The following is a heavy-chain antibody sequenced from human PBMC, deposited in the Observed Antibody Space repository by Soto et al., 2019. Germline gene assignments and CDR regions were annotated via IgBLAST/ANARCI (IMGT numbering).Heavy chain of an antibody. D-gene: IGHD3-10*01. Sequence: SVKVSCKASGGTFSSYAISWVRQAPGQGLEWMGGIIPIFGTANYAQKFQGRVTITADESTSTAYMELSSLRSEDTAVYYCARWRFGETTFDYWGQGTLVTVSS. J-gene: IGHJ4*02. CDR3: ARWRFGETTFDY. CDR2: IIPIFGTA. V-gene: IGHV1-69*13. CDR1: GGTFSSYA.